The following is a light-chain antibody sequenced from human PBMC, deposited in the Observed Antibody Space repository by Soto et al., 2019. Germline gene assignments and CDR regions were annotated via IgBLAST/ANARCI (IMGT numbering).Light chain of an antibody. V-gene: IGLV2-14*03. CDR2: DVS. CDR1: SIDVGTYKY. Sequence: QSVLTQPASVSGSPGQSITISCTGTSIDVGTYKYVSWYQQHPGKAPKLMIYDVSNRPSGVSNRFSGSKSGNTASLTISGLQAEDEADYYCNSYTTSSTLVFGTGTKVTVL. CDR3: NSYTTSSTLV. J-gene: IGLJ1*01.